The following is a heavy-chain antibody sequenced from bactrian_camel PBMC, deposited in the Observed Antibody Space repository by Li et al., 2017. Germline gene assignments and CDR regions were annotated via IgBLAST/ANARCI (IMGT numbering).Heavy chain of an antibody. CDR1: GFTHTPTC. V-gene: IGHV3S53*01. CDR3: AASVRSWCDLTLLGKSAYNF. J-gene: IGHJ4*01. D-gene: IGHD3*01. CDR2: ISTDGST. Sequence: HVQLVESGGGSVQAGGSLRLSCTASGFTHTPTCMGWFRRAPGKECELVSVISTDGSTKYSESAKGRFTISQDNAKNAVYLQMNSLKPEDTATYYCAASVRSWCDLTLLGKSAYNFWGQGTQVTVS.